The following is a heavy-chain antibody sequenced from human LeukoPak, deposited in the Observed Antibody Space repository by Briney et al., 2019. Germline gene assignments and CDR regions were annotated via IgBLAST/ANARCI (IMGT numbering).Heavy chain of an antibody. D-gene: IGHD5-18*01. Sequence: WASVKVSCKASGYTFTGYYMHWVRQAPGQGLEWMGWINPNSGGTNYAQKFQGRVTMTRDTSISTAYMELSRLRSDDTAVYYCARERSGYSYGNYYYGMDVWGQGTTVTVSS. CDR3: ARERSGYSYGNYYYGMDV. J-gene: IGHJ6*02. V-gene: IGHV1-2*02. CDR1: GYTFTGYY. CDR2: INPNSGGT.